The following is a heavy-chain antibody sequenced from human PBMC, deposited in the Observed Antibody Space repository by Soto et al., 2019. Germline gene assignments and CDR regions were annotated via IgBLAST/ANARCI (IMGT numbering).Heavy chain of an antibody. J-gene: IGHJ6*02. CDR3: ARSYDFWSGYSITSGYYYGMDV. V-gene: IGHV1-69*13. CDR2: IIPIFGTA. Sequence: SVKVSCKASGGAFSSYAISWVRQAPGQGLEWMGGIIPIFGTANYAQKFQGRVTITADESTSTAYMELSSLRSEDTAVYYCARSYDFWSGYSITSGYYYGMDVWGQGTTVTVSS. D-gene: IGHD3-3*01. CDR1: GGAFSSYA.